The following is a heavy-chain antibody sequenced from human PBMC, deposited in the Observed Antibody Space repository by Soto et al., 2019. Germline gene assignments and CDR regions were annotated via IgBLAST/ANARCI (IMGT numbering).Heavy chain of an antibody. J-gene: IGHJ3*02. Sequence: EEQLLESGGGLVRPGGSLRLSCAASAFPFRSYAMSWFRQAQGRGLEWVSAITASADTTYYADSVKGRFTISRDNSKNTLYLRMNSLRAEDTAVYYCAKVRPLRDCTSTSCLGAFDIWGQGTMVTVS. CDR3: AKVRPLRDCTSTSCLGAFDI. CDR2: ITASADTT. V-gene: IGHV3-23*01. D-gene: IGHD2-2*01. CDR1: AFPFRSYA.